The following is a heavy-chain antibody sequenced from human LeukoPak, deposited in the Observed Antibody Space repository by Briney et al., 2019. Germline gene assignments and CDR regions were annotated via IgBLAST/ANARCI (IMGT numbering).Heavy chain of an antibody. CDR3: ARVSRVRETPDY. J-gene: IGHJ4*02. Sequence: ASVKVSCKASAYTFTRFGISWVRQAPGQGLEWMGWISAYNGNTNYAQKLQGRVTMTTDTSTRTVYMELRSLRSDDTAVYYCARVSRVRETPDYWGQGTLVTVSS. CDR1: AYTFTRFG. D-gene: IGHD1-26*01. V-gene: IGHV1-18*01. CDR2: ISAYNGNT.